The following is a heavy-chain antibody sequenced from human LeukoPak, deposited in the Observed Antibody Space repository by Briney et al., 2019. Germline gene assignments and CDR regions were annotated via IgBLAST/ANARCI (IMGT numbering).Heavy chain of an antibody. Sequence: GGSLRLSCAASGFTFSSCGMHWVRQAPGKGLEWVAVIWYDGSNKYYADSVKGRFTISRDNAKNSLYLQMNSLRAEDTAVYYCARDGSGSYFDYWGQGTLVTVSS. V-gene: IGHV3-33*01. D-gene: IGHD1-26*01. CDR1: GFTFSSCG. CDR2: IWYDGSNK. CDR3: ARDGSGSYFDY. J-gene: IGHJ4*02.